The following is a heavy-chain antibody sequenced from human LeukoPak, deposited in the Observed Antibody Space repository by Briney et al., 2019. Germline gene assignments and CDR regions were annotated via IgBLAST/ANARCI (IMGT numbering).Heavy chain of an antibody. J-gene: IGHJ4*02. CDR2: IIPIFGTP. V-gene: IGHV1-69*13. CDR3: ASPPHPSYYDSSGFDY. Sequence: SVKVSCKASGGTFSSYAINWARQAPGQGLGWMGGIIPIFGTPNYAQKFQGRVTITADESTSTAYMELSSLRSEDTAVYYCASPPHPSYYDSSGFDYWGQGTLVTVSS. CDR1: GGTFSSYA. D-gene: IGHD3-22*01.